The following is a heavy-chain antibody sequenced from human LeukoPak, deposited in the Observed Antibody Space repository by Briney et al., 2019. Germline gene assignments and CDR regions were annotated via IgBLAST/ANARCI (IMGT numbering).Heavy chain of an antibody. CDR2: ISGSGGST. V-gene: IGHV3-23*01. J-gene: IGHJ4*02. CDR1: GFTFSSYA. Sequence: GGSLRLSCAASGFTFSSYAMCWVCKAQGKGMEWVSAISGSGGSTYYADSVKGRFTISRDNSKNTLYLQMNSLRAEDTAVYYCARLGNDIGLDYWGQETLVTVSS. D-gene: IGHD3-9*01. CDR3: ARLGNDIGLDY.